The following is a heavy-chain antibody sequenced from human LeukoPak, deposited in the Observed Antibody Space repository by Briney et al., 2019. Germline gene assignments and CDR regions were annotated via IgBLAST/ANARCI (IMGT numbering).Heavy chain of an antibody. CDR3: AKTVSGSHSYQGGVY. V-gene: IGHV3-23*01. Sequence: PGGSLRLSCAASGFTFSSYAMSWVRQAPGKGLEWVSAISGSGGNTYYADSVKGRFTMSSDNSKNTLYLQMNSLRAEDTAVYFCAKTVSGSHSYQGGVYRGQGTLVTVS. CDR2: ISGSGGNT. D-gene: IGHD3-16*02. J-gene: IGHJ4*02. CDR1: GFTFSSYA.